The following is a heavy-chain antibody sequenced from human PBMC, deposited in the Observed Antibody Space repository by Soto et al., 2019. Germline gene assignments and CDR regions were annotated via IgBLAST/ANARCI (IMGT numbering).Heavy chain of an antibody. V-gene: IGHV3-48*03. CDR1: GFTFSSYE. CDR2: ISSSGRTI. CDR3: ARGGYYYDTRDAFDI. J-gene: IGHJ3*02. D-gene: IGHD3-22*01. Sequence: PGGSLRLSCAASGFTFSSYEMNWVRQAPGKGLEWVSYISSSGRTIYYADSVKGRFTISRDNAKNSLYLQINSLRAEDTAVYYCARGGYYYDTRDAFDIWGQGTMVTV.